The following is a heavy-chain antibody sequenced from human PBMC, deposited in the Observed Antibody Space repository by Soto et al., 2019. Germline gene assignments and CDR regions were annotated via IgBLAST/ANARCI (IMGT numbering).Heavy chain of an antibody. Sequence: PGGSLRLSCAASGFTFSSYWMHWVRQAPGKGLVWVSCINSDGSSINYADSVKGRFTISRDNAKNSLYLQMNSLRAEDTAVYYCARAPRWDGGWFDYWGQGTLVTVSS. CDR3: ARAPRWDGGWFDY. D-gene: IGHD6-19*01. CDR1: GFTFSSYW. J-gene: IGHJ4*02. V-gene: IGHV3-74*01. CDR2: INSDGSSI.